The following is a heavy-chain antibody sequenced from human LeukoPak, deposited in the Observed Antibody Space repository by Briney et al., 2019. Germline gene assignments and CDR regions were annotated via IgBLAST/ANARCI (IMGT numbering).Heavy chain of an antibody. J-gene: IGHJ4*02. CDR1: GYTFTGYY. V-gene: IGHV1-2*04. D-gene: IGHD2/OR15-2a*01. CDR2: INPNSGGT. CDR3: ARAEGNSGPDLDY. Sequence: ASVKVSCKASGYTFTGYYMHWVRQAPGQGLEWMRWINPNSGGTNYAQKFQGWVTMTRDTSISTAYMELSRLRSDDTAVYYCARAEGNSGPDLDYWGQGTLVTVSS.